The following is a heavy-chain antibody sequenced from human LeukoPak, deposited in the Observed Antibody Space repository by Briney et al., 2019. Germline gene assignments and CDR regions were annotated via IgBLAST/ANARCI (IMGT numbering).Heavy chain of an antibody. Sequence: GGSLRLSCAASGFTFHDYAMSWVRQPPGKGLEWVSLISDGDGSTHYADSVKGRFTISRDNSKNTLYLQMNSLRAEDTAVYYCAREAGGLAFCSGGSCYGPSYWYFDLWGRRTLVTVSS. D-gene: IGHD2-15*01. J-gene: IGHJ2*01. CDR3: AREAGGLAFCSGGSCYGPSYWYFDL. V-gene: IGHV3-23*01. CDR1: GFTFHDYA. CDR2: ISDGDGST.